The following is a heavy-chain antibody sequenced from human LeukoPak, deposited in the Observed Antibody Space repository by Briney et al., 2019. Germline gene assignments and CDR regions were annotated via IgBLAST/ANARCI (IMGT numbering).Heavy chain of an antibody. CDR1: GFTFSDHY. CDR3: ARETRRVLLWFGELSPDAFDI. V-gene: IGHV3-72*01. Sequence: SGGSLRLSCAASGFTFSDHYMDWVRQAPGKGLEWVGRTRNKGDGYSTEYAASVKGRFSIARDESKYSPYLQMNSLKTEDTAVYYCARETRRVLLWFGELSPDAFDIWGQGTMVTVSS. J-gene: IGHJ3*02. D-gene: IGHD3-10*01. CDR2: TRNKGDGYST.